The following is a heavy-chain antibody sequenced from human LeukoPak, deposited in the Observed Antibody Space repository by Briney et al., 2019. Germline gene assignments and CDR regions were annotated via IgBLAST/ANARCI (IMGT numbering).Heavy chain of an antibody. CDR3: ARDAVDTANAV. CDR1: GFTFSTYS. J-gene: IGHJ6*02. V-gene: IGHV3-48*04. Sequence: GGSLRLSCAASGFTFSTYSMNWVRQAPGKGLEWVAYINSATSTIYYADSVKGRFTISRDNAKNTLYLQMNSLRAEDTAVYYCARDAVDTANAVWGQGTTVTVSS. D-gene: IGHD5-18*01. CDR2: INSATSTI.